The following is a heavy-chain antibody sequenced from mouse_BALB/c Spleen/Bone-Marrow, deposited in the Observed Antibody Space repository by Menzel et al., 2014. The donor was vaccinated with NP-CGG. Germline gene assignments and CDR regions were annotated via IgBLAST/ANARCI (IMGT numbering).Heavy chain of an antibody. V-gene: IGHV7-1*02. Sequence: VMLVESGGGLVQPGDSLRLSCATSGFTFSDFYMEWVHQPPGKRLEWIAASRNKAKHYTAEYSASVKGRFIVSRDTSQSILYLQMNALRAEDTAIYYCARDVGYGNYFVYWGQGTLVTVSA. CDR3: ARDVGYGNYFVY. J-gene: IGHJ3*01. D-gene: IGHD2-10*02. CDR1: GFTFSDFY. CDR2: SRNKAKHYTA.